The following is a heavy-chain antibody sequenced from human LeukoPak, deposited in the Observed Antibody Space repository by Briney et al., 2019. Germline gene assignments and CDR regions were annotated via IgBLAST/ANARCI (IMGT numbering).Heavy chain of an antibody. J-gene: IGHJ1*01. Sequence: AGGSLRLSCAASGFTFSSYSMNWVRQAPGKGLEWVSSISSSSSYIYYADSVKGRFTISRDNAKNSLYLQMNSLRAEDTAVYYCARDDVVAATQYFQHWGQGTLVTVSS. V-gene: IGHV3-21*01. D-gene: IGHD2-15*01. CDR1: GFTFSSYS. CDR2: ISSSSSYI. CDR3: ARDDVVAATQYFQH.